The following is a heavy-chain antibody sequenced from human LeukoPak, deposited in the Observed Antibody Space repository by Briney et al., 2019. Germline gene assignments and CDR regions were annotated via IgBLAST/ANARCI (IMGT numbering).Heavy chain of an antibody. V-gene: IGHV4-34*01. CDR3: ARGVNWNYDWFDP. CDR2: INHSGST. D-gene: IGHD1-7*01. CDR1: GGSFSGYY. Sequence: SGTLSLTCAVYGGSFSGYYWSWIRQPPGKGLEWIGEINHSGSTNYNPSLKSRVTISVDTSKNQFSLKLSSVTAADTAVYYCARGVNWNYDWFDPWGQGTLVTVSS. J-gene: IGHJ5*02.